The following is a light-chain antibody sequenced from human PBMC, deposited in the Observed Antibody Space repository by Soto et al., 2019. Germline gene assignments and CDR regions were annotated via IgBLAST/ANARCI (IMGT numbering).Light chain of an antibody. V-gene: IGKV3-11*01. J-gene: IGKJ5*01. CDR2: DAS. Sequence: EIVLTHSPATLSLSPGERATLSCRASQSVSSYLAWYQQKPGQAPRILIYDASNRATGIPARFSGSGSGTDCTLTISSLEPEDVAVYYCQQRSNWPPTFCQGTRLEIK. CDR3: QQRSNWPPT. CDR1: QSVSSY.